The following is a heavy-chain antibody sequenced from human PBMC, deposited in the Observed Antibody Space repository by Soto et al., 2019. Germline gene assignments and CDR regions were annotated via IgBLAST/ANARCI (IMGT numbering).Heavy chain of an antibody. J-gene: IGHJ4*02. CDR2: IWYDGSNK. V-gene: IGHV3-33*01. Sequence: ESGGGVVQPGRSLRLSCAASGFTFSSHGMHWVRQAPGKGLEWVAVIWYDGSNKYYADSVKGRFTISRDDSKNMVYLQMNSLIAEVTAVYYCVRDGWYSIQAPYWGQGTLVTVSS. CDR1: GFTFSSHG. D-gene: IGHD6-19*01. CDR3: VRDGWYSIQAPY.